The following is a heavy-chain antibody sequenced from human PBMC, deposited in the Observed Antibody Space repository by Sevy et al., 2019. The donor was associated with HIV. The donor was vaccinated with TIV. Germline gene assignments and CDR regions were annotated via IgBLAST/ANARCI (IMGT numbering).Heavy chain of an antibody. Sequence: GGSLRLSCGASGFAFSSVGMHWVRQAPGKGLEWVAAIWHDGNYKYYADSVKGRFTISRDNSKNTLYLQMNSLRGEDTAVYYCARDPYYSSHRDAYLLTYYFEYWGQGTLVTVSS. CDR1: GFAFSSVG. CDR2: IWHDGNYK. J-gene: IGHJ4*02. D-gene: IGHD3-16*01. CDR3: ARDPYYSSHRDAYLLTYYFEY. V-gene: IGHV3-33*08.